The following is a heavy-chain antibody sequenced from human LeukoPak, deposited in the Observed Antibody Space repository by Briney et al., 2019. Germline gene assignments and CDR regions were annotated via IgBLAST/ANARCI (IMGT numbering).Heavy chain of an antibody. V-gene: IGHV3-48*02. Sequence: GGSLRLSCAASGFTFSSYSMNWVRQAPGKGLEWVSYISSDSRTIYYADSVKGRFTISRDNAKNSLYLQMKSLRDEDTAVYYCARYGSGTSYITNYFDYWGQGTLVTVSS. CDR2: ISSDSRTI. CDR1: GFTFSSYS. J-gene: IGHJ4*02. D-gene: IGHD3-10*01. CDR3: ARYGSGTSYITNYFDY.